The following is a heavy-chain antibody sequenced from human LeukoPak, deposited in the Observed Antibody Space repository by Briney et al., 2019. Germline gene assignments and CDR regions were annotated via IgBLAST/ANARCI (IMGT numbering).Heavy chain of an antibody. V-gene: IGHV4-59*01. CDR2: IYYSGST. J-gene: IGHJ6*02. D-gene: IGHD5-18*01. CDR3: ARDTAPDLGYYGMDV. Sequence: SETLSLTCTVSGGSISSYYWSWIRQPPGKGLEWIGYIYYSGSTNYNPSLKSRVTISVDTSKNQFSLKLSSVTAADTAVYYCARDTAPDLGYYGMDVWGQGTTVTVSS. CDR1: GGSISSYY.